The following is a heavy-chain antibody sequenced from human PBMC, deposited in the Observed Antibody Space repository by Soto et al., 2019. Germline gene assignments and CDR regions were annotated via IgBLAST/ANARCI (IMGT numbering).Heavy chain of an antibody. J-gene: IGHJ4*02. CDR2: IYPGDSDT. CDR1: RNSFTNFW. V-gene: IGHV5-51*01. Sequence: EVQLVPSGAEVKKPGESLKISCKVSRNSFTNFWIGWVRQMPGRGLEWMGIIYPGDSDTKYSPAFQGRFTISADKSISTAYLQWSSLEASDTAMYYCATINYYRSDSAYDFWCQGTLVTVSS. CDR3: ATINYYRSDSAYDF. D-gene: IGHD2-21*01.